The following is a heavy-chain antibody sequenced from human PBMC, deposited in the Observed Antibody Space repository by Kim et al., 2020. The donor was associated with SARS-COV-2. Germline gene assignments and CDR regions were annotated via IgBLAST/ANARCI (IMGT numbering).Heavy chain of an antibody. J-gene: IGHJ5*02. CDR3: ARVRAYCGGDCFS. D-gene: IGHD2-21*02. V-gene: IGHV4-4*02. CDR2: IYHSGST. Sequence: SETLSFTCAVSGGSISSSNWWSWVRQPPGKGLEWIGEIYHSGSTNYNPSLKSRVTISVDKSKNQFSLKLSSVTAADTAVYYCARVRAYCGGDCFSWGQGTLVTVSS. CDR1: GGSISSSNW.